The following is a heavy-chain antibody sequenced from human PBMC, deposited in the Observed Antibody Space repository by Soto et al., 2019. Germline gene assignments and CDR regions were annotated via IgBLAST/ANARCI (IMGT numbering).Heavy chain of an antibody. Sequence: ASVKVSCKASGGTFSSYRINWVRQAPGQGLEWVRGIVPIHRTADYAQEFQDRVTITADESARTTYMELRSLKSQDTAVYYCVRDSGAKLSSSWGQGTLVTVSS. CDR2: IVPIHRTA. D-gene: IGHD6-13*01. CDR1: GGTFSSYR. J-gene: IGHJ4*02. CDR3: VRDSGAKLSSS. V-gene: IGHV1-69*13.